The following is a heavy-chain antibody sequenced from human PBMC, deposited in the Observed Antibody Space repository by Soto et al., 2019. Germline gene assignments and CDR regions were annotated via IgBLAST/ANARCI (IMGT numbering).Heavy chain of an antibody. J-gene: IGHJ5*02. V-gene: IGHV4-34*01. Sequence: LETLSLTCAVYGGSFSGYYWSWIRHPPGKGLEWIGEINHSGSTNYNPSLKSRVTISVDTSKNQFSLKLSSVTAADTAVYYCARGPPIVVVTAINNWFDPWGQGTLVTVSS. D-gene: IGHD2-21*02. CDR2: INHSGST. CDR1: GGSFSGYY. CDR3: ARGPPIVVVTAINNWFDP.